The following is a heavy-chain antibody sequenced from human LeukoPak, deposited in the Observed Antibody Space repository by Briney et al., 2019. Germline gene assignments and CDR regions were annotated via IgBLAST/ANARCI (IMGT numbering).Heavy chain of an antibody. CDR1: GFSFSSYW. J-gene: IGHJ6*02. Sequence: GGSLSLSCAASGFSFSSYWMHWVRQAPGKGLVWVSRIKSDGISTSYADSVKGRFTISRDNAKNTLYLQMNSLRAEDTAVYYCARDRHYNMNVWGQGTTVTVSS. CDR2: IKSDGIST. V-gene: IGHV3-74*01. CDR3: ARDRHYNMNV.